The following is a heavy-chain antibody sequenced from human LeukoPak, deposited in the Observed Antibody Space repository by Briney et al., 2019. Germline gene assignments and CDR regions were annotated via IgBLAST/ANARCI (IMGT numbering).Heavy chain of an antibody. Sequence: SETLSLTCTVSGASISNRTYYWGWIRQPPGKGLEWIGSTYYGGSTYYNPSLKSRVTTFVDTSNNQFSLKVSSVTAADTAVYYCASSGPLEYSSSSGDLDYWGQGTLVTVSS. CDR1: GASISNRTYY. J-gene: IGHJ4*02. CDR3: ASSGPLEYSSSSGDLDY. D-gene: IGHD6-6*01. CDR2: TYYGGST. V-gene: IGHV4-39*07.